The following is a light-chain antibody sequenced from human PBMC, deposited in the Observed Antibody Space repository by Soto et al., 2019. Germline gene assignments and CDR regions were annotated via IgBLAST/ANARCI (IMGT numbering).Light chain of an antibody. CDR2: DAS. Sequence: DVQMTQSPSSLSASVGDRVTITCRASQRISTSLNWYQQKPGKAPKLLIYDASSLQSEVPSRFSGSGSGTDFTLTISTLQPDDCGTSYCQQRYNGPPTFGQGTKLEI. V-gene: IGKV1-39*01. J-gene: IGKJ2*01. CDR1: QRISTS. CDR3: QQRYNGPPT.